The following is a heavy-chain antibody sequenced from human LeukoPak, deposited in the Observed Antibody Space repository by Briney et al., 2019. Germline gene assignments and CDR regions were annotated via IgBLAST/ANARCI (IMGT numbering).Heavy chain of an antibody. CDR1: GFTFSSYA. CDR2: ISGSGGST. D-gene: IGHD1-1*01. J-gene: IGHJ4*02. Sequence: GGSLRLSCAASGFTFSSYAMSWVRQAPGKGLEWVSAISGSGGSTYYADSVKGRFTISRDNPKNTLYLQMNSLRAEDTAVSYCAKRTNWNDGYFDYWGQGTLVTVSS. V-gene: IGHV3-23*01. CDR3: AKRTNWNDGYFDY.